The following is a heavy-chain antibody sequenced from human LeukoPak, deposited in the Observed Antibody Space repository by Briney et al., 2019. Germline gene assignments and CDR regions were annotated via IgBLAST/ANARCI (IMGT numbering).Heavy chain of an antibody. CDR2: ISSSSSTI. J-gene: IGHJ4*02. V-gene: IGHV3-48*04. CDR1: GFTFSTYS. Sequence: GGSLRLSYAASGFTFSTYSMNWVRQAPGKGLEWVSYISSSSSTIYYADSVKGRFTISRDNAKNSLYLQMNSLRAEDTAVYYCARASGWRHFDYWGQGTLVTVSS. CDR3: ARASGWRHFDY. D-gene: IGHD6-19*01.